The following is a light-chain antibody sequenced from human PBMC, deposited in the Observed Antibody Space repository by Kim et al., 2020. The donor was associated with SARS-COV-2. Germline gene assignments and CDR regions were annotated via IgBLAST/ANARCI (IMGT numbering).Light chain of an antibody. CDR3: MQADT. V-gene: IGKV2-28*01. CDR2: LGS. CDR1: QSLLHSNGYDY. J-gene: IGKJ2*01. Sequence: DIVMTQSPLSLPVTPGEPASISCRSSQSLLHSNGYDYLDWYLQKPGQSPQLLIYLGSNRASGVPDRFSGSGSGTDFTLKISRVEAVDVGVYYCMQADTFGQETNLDI.